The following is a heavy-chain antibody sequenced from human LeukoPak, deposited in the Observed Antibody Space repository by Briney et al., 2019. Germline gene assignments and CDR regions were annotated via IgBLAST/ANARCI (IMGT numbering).Heavy chain of an antibody. D-gene: IGHD6-6*01. Sequence: PSETLSLTCTVSGGSISSYYWTWIRQPPGKGLEWIGYILDSGSTNYNPSLKSRVTMSVDTSKNQFSLRLYTVTAADTAVYYCARGPYSSSSFDYWGQGTLVTVSS. CDR2: ILDSGST. V-gene: IGHV4-59*01. CDR1: GGSISSYY. CDR3: ARGPYSSSSFDY. J-gene: IGHJ4*02.